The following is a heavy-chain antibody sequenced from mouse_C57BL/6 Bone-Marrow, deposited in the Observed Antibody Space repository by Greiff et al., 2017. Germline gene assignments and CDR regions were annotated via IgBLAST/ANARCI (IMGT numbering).Heavy chain of an antibody. V-gene: IGHV5-2*01. CDR3: ARQKVDGYLAWFAY. D-gene: IGHD2-3*01. Sequence: EVKLVESGGGLVQPGESLKLSCESNEYEFPSHDMSWVRKTPEKRLELVAAINSDGGSTYYPDTMERRFIISRDNTKRTLYLQMSSLRSEDTALYYCARQKVDGYLAWFAYWGQGTLVTVSA. J-gene: IGHJ3*01. CDR2: INSDGGST. CDR1: EYEFPSHD.